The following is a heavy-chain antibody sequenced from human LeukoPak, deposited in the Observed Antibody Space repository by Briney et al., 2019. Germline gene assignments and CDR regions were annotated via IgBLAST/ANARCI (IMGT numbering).Heavy chain of an antibody. Sequence: GESLKISCKGSGYSFTRYWIGWVRQMPGKGLEWMGIIYPGDSDTRYGPSFQGQVTISADKSISTAYLQWSSLKASDTAMYYCARPYVGETPSYYYYYMDVWGKGTTVTVSS. D-gene: IGHD3-16*01. CDR2: IYPGDSDT. CDR1: GYSFTRYW. V-gene: IGHV5-51*01. CDR3: ARPYVGETPSYYYYYMDV. J-gene: IGHJ6*03.